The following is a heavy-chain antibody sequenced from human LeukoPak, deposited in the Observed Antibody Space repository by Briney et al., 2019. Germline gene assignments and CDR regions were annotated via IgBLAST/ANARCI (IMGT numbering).Heavy chain of an antibody. V-gene: IGHV4-59*08. CDR2: IYYSGST. D-gene: IGHD6-19*01. Sequence: SETLSLTCTVSGGSISSYYWSWIRQPPGKGLEWIGYIYYSGSTNYNPSLKSRVTISVDTSKNQFSLKLSSVTAADTAVYYCASGGGYSSGWYPLDFWGQGTLVTVSS. J-gene: IGHJ4*02. CDR1: GGSISSYY. CDR3: ASGGGYSSGWYPLDF.